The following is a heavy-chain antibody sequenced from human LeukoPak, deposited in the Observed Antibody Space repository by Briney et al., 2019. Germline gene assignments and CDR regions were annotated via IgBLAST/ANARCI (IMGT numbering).Heavy chain of an antibody. CDR1: GFTFSRYA. CDR3: ARDRASKYCSGGSCYPNHFDY. Sequence: RGGSLRLSCAASGFTFSRYAMSWVRQAPGKGLEWVSYISSSGSTIYYADSVKGRFTISRDNAKNSLYLQMNSLRAEDTAVYYCARDRASKYCSGGSCYPNHFDYWGQGTLVTVSS. D-gene: IGHD2-15*01. V-gene: IGHV3-48*03. J-gene: IGHJ4*02. CDR2: ISSSGSTI.